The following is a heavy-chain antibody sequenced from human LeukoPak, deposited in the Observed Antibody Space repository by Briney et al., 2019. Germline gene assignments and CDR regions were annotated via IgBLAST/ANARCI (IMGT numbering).Heavy chain of an antibody. J-gene: IGHJ4*02. CDR2: FSDSGGRT. CDR3: AKLTGYCSAISCHAGIDY. D-gene: IGHD2-15*01. CDR1: GFTFSSNA. V-gene: IGHV3-23*01. Sequence: GGSLRLSCAASGFTFSSNAMSWVRQAPGKGLEWVSSFSDSGGRTYYADSVKGRFTISRDNSQNTLYLQMNSLRVEDTAVYYCAKLTGYCSAISCHAGIDYWGQGTLVTVSS.